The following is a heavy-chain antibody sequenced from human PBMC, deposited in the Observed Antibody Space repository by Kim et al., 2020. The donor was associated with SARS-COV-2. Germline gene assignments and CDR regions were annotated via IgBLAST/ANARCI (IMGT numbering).Heavy chain of an antibody. V-gene: IGHV3-74*01. J-gene: IGHJ6*02. CDR2: INSDGSST. D-gene: IGHD3-16*01. CDR3: TRPVTTYYYYGMDV. CDR1: GFIFSSNW. Sequence: GGSLRHSCAASGFIFSSNWMHWVRQAPGKGLVWVSRINSDGSSTSYADSVKGRFTISRDNAKNTLYLQMNSLRAEDTAVYYCTRPVTTYYYYGMDVWGQGTTVTVSS.